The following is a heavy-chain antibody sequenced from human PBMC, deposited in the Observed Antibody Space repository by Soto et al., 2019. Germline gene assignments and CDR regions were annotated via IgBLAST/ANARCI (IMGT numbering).Heavy chain of an antibody. D-gene: IGHD3-22*01. J-gene: IGHJ4*02. V-gene: IGHV4-31*03. CDR3: ARDTRDSSGYLVDI. CDR1: CGSISSGGYY. CDR2: IYYSGST. Sequence: LSLTCTVSCGSISSGGYYWSWIRQHPGKDLEWIGYIYYSGSTYYNPSLKSRVTISVDTSKNQFSLKLSSVTAADTAVYYCARDTRDSSGYLVDIGGQGTLVTVSS.